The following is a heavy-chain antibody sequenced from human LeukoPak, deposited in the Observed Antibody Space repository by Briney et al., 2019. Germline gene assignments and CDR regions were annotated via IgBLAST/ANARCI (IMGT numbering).Heavy chain of an antibody. CDR2: INPNSGGT. Sequence: GASVKVSCKASGYTFTVYYMHWVRQAPGQGLEWMGWINPNSGGTNYAQKFQGRVTMTRDTSISTAYMELSRLRSDDTAVYYCARVVRYFDWLLLDAFDIWGQGTMVTVSS. CDR3: ARVVRYFDWLLLDAFDI. CDR1: GYTFTVYY. J-gene: IGHJ3*02. V-gene: IGHV1-2*02. D-gene: IGHD3-9*01.